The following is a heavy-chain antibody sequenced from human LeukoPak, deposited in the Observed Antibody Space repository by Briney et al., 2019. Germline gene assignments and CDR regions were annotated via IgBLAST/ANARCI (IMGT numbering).Heavy chain of an antibody. D-gene: IGHD3-22*01. CDR1: GYSFTSYW. V-gene: IGHV5-51*01. CDR2: IYPGDSDT. CDR3: VSAQDYYDSSGYWNFDY. J-gene: IGHJ4*02. Sequence: PGESLKISCKGSGYSFTSYWIGWVRQMPGKGLEWMGIIYPGDSDTRYSPSFQGQVTISADKSISTAYLQWSSLKASDTAMYYCVSAQDYYDSSGYWNFDYWGQGTLVTVSS.